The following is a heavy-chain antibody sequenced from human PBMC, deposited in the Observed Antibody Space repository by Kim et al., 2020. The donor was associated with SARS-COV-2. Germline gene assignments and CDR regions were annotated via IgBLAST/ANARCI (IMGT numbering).Heavy chain of an antibody. J-gene: IGHJ4*02. CDR2: IVVGSGNT. CDR1: GFTFTRSA. D-gene: IGHD1-26*01. Sequence: AVKVSCKASGFTFTRSAMQWVRQARGQRLEWIGWIVVGSGNTNYAQKFQERVTITRDMSTSTAYMELSSLRSEDTAVYYCAAELLYGWESYYFDYWGQGTLVTVSS. V-gene: IGHV1-58*02. CDR3: AAELLYGWESYYFDY.